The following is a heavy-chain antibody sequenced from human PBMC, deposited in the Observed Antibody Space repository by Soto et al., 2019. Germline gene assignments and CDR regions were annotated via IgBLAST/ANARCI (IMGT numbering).Heavy chain of an antibody. D-gene: IGHD2-2*01. CDR1: GFTFSSYA. V-gene: IGHV3-23*01. CDR2: ISGSGVST. CDR3: AREYQLLTYYFDY. J-gene: IGHJ4*02. Sequence: GGSLRLSCAASGFTFSSYAMSWVRQAPGKGLEWVSAISGSGVSTYYADSVKGRFTISRDNSKNTLYLQMNSLRAEDTAVYYCAREYQLLTYYFDYWGQGTLVTVSS.